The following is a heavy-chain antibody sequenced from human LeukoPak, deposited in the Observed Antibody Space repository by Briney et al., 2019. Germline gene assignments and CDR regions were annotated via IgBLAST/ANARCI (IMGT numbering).Heavy chain of an antibody. CDR3: VRDTSGYYFDY. D-gene: IGHD3-22*01. J-gene: IGHJ4*02. V-gene: IGHV3-11*05. CDR2: ISGSSIYT. Sequence: GGSLRLSCAASGFTLSDYHMTWIRQAPGKGLEWVSYISGSSIYTRYADSVKGRFTISRDNAKNSLYLQMNSLRAEDTALYYCVRDTSGYYFDYWGQGTLVTVSS. CDR1: GFTLSDYH.